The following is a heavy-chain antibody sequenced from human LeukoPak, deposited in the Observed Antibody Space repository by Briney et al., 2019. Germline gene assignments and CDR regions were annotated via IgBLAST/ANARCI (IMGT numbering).Heavy chain of an antibody. CDR3: ARDPPALGAIDY. V-gene: IGHV3-7*01. D-gene: IGHD3-10*01. J-gene: IGHJ4*02. Sequence: GGSLRLSCAASGFAFSTYGMNWVRQAPGKGLEWVANIKQDGSEKYYVDSVKGRFTISRDNAKNSLYLQMNSLRAEDTAVYYCARDPPALGAIDYWGQGTLVTVSS. CDR1: GFAFSTYG. CDR2: IKQDGSEK.